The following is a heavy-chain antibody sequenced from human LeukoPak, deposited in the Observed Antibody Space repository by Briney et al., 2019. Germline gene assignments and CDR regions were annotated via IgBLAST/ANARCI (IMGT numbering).Heavy chain of an antibody. CDR3: ARDQSPYCGGDCFGSRPSSAFDI. CDR1: GFTFSSYG. J-gene: IGHJ3*02. CDR2: IWYDGSNK. V-gene: IGHV3-33*01. D-gene: IGHD2-21*02. Sequence: PGGSLRLSCAASGFTFSSYGMHWVRQAPGKGLEWVAVIWYDGSNKYYADSVKGRFTISRDNSENTLYLQMNSLRAEDTAVYYCARDQSPYCGGDCFGSRPSSAFDIWGQGTMVTVSS.